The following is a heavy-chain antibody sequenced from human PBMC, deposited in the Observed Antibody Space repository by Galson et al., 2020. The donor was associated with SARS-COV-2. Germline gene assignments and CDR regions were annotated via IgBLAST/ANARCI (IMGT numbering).Heavy chain of an antibody. D-gene: IGHD3-10*01. V-gene: IGHV3-30*04. J-gene: IGHJ4*02. CDR2: ISYDGSNK. CDR1: GFTFSSYA. CDR3: ARGGELLGSGSYDY. Sequence: GGSLSLSCAASGFTFSSYAMHWVRQAPGKGLEWVAVISYDGSNKYYADSVKGRFTISRDNSKNTLYLQMNSLRAEDTAVYYCARGGELLGSGSYDYWGQGTLVTVSS.